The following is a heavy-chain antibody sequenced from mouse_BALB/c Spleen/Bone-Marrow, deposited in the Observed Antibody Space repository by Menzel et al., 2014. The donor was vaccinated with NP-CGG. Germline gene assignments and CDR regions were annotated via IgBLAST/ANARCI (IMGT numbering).Heavy chain of an antibody. CDR2: ISTYSGNT. Sequence: QVQLKQSGPELVRPGVSVKISCKGSGYTLTDYAMHWVKQSHAKSLEWIGVISTYSGNTNYNQKFKGKATMTVDKSSSTAYMELARLTSEDSAIYYCARGSYYDPAWFAYWGQGTLVTVSA. CDR3: ARGSYYDPAWFAY. J-gene: IGHJ3*01. CDR1: GYTLTDYA. V-gene: IGHV1-67*01. D-gene: IGHD2-4*01.